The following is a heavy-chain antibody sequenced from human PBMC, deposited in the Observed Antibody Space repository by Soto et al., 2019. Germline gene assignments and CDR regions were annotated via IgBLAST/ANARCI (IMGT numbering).Heavy chain of an antibody. Sequence: XETLSLTCTVSGCSISSSSYYWGWIRQPPGKGLEWIGIIYYSGSTYYNPSLKSRVTISVDTSKNQFSLKLSSVTAADTAVYYCARQRPMIVVVTAIPNWFDPWGQGTLVTVSS. V-gene: IGHV4-39*01. J-gene: IGHJ5*02. CDR1: GCSISSSSYY. CDR3: ARQRPMIVVVTAIPNWFDP. CDR2: IYYSGST. D-gene: IGHD2-21*02.